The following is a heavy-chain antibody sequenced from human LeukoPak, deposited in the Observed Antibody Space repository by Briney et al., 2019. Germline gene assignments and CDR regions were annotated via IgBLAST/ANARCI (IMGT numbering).Heavy chain of an antibody. D-gene: IGHD3-10*01. J-gene: IGHJ6*03. Sequence: GGSLRLSCAASGFTFSSYSMNWVRQAPGKGLEWVSSISSSSSYIYYADSVKGRFTISRDNAKNSLYLQMNSLRAEDTAVYYCARDQHDGSGSYYNYYYYMDVWGKGTTVTVSS. CDR2: ISSSSSYI. CDR3: ARDQHDGSGSYYNYYYYMDV. V-gene: IGHV3-21*01. CDR1: GFTFSSYS.